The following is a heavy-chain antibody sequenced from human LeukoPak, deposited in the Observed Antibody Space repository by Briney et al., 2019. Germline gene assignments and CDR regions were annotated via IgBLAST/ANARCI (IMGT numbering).Heavy chain of an antibody. CDR3: ARVPEQRHWNFDY. Sequence: GGSLSLSCAASGFTFSSYSMNWVCQAPGKGLEWVSSINSSSSYIYYADSVKGRFTISRDNAKNSLYLQMNSLRAEDTAVYYCARVPEQRHWNFDYWGQGTLDTVSS. V-gene: IGHV3-21*01. D-gene: IGHD6-25*01. CDR1: GFTFSSYS. J-gene: IGHJ4*02. CDR2: INSSSSYI.